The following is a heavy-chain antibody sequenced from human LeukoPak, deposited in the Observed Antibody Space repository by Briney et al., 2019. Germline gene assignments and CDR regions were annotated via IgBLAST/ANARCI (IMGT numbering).Heavy chain of an antibody. V-gene: IGHV3-21*04. J-gene: IGHJ4*02. CDR1: GFTVSSNY. D-gene: IGHD6-25*01. CDR2: ISSSSSYI. Sequence: PGGSLRLSCAASGFTVSSNYMSWVRQAPGKGLEWVSSISSSSSYIYYADSVKGRFTISRDNAKNTLYLQMNSLRAEDTAVYYCAKRAATFDYWGQGTLVTVSS. CDR3: AKRAATFDY.